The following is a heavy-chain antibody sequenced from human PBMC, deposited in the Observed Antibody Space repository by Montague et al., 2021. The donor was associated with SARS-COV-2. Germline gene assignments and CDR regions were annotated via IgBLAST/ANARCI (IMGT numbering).Heavy chain of an antibody. J-gene: IGHJ5*02. CDR3: ARGYDYVWGGYGYLHWFDP. Sequence: SETLSLTCAVYGGSFSGYYWSWIRQPPGKGLEWIGEINHSGSTNYNPSLKSRVTISVDTSKNQFSLKLSSVTAADTAVNYCARGYDYVWGGYGYLHWFDPWGQGTLVTVSS. CDR2: INHSGST. D-gene: IGHD3-16*01. V-gene: IGHV4-34*01. CDR1: GGSFSGYY.